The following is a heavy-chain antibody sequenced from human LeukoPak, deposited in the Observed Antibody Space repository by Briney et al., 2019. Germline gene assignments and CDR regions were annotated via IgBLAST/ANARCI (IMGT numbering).Heavy chain of an antibody. CDR3: VRDNPRCCGVIPANIDDF. Sequence: GGSLRLSCAASGFTFSRDSMNWVRQAPGKGLEWVSYINGGGSPIYYADSVRGRFTISRDNAKSSLYLQMNSLGAEDTALYYCVRDNPRCCGVIPANIDDFWGQGTLVTVSS. CDR1: GFTFSRDS. V-gene: IGHV3-48*01. CDR2: INGGGSPI. D-gene: IGHD2-21*01. J-gene: IGHJ4*02.